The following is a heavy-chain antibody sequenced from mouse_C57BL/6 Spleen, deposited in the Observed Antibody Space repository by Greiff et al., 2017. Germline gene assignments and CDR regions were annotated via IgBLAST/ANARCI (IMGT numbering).Heavy chain of an antibody. D-gene: IGHD1-1*01. CDR2: INPNNGGP. CDR3: ARAHYYGSSWFAY. Sequence: VQLQQSGPELVKPGASVKLPCKASGYTFTDYNMDWVKQRPGKSLEWIGDINPNNGGPIYNQKFKGKATLTVGKSSSTAYKELRSLTSEDTAVYYCARAHYYGSSWFAYWGQGTLVTVSA. J-gene: IGHJ3*01. CDR1: GYTFTDYN. V-gene: IGHV1-18*01.